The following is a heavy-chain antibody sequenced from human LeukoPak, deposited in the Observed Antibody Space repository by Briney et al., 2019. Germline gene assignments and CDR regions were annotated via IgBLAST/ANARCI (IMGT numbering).Heavy chain of an antibody. D-gene: IGHD4-23*01. Sequence: GGSLRLSCAASGFTFSSYAMSWVRQAPGKGLEWVSAISDSGSSTYYADSVKGRFTISRDNSKNTLYLQMNSLRAEDTAVYYCAKDPNRRVVTLVDYWGQGTLVTVSS. CDR3: AKDPNRRVVTLVDY. V-gene: IGHV3-23*01. J-gene: IGHJ4*02. CDR2: ISDSGSST. CDR1: GFTFSSYA.